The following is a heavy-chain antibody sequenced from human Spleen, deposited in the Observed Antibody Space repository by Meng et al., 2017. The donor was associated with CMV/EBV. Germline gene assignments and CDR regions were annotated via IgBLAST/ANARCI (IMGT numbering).Heavy chain of an antibody. D-gene: IGHD1-26*01. V-gene: IGHV4-61*08. CDR1: GDSVSSGAYY. CDR3: ARDLKGLGATINWFDP. Sequence: SETLSLTCTVSGDSVSSGAYYWSWIRQPPGKRLEWIGYIYYSGSTNYSPSLKSRVTISVDTSKNQFSLKLSSVTAADTAVYYCARDLKGLGATINWFDPWGQGTLVTVSS. J-gene: IGHJ5*02. CDR2: IYYSGST.